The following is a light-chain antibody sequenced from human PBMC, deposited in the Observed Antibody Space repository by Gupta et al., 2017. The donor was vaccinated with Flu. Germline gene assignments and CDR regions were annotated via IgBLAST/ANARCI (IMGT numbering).Light chain of an antibody. V-gene: IGLV1-44*01. CDR1: ASNIGIHT. Sequence: QSVLTQPPSTSGTPGQRVTISCSGSASNIGIHTVNWYKQVPGTAPKLLMYSNNQRPSGVPDRFSGSKSGTSASLAISEVESEDEADYYCAAWDNSRNGSVVFGGGTKVTVL. CDR3: AAWDNSRNGSVV. CDR2: SNN. J-gene: IGLJ2*01.